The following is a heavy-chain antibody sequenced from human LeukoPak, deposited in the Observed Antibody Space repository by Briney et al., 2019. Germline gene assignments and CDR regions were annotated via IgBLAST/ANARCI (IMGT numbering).Heavy chain of an antibody. CDR1: GFIFDDYA. V-gene: IGHV3-9*01. D-gene: IGHD3-22*01. CDR3: AKPIYDSSGYTIVGFDY. J-gene: IGHJ4*02. CDR2: ISWNGGRT. Sequence: PGGSLGLSCAASGFIFDDYAMHWVRQAPGKGLERVSGISWNGGRTAYADSVKGRLTISRDNAKNSLYLQMNSLRAEDTALYYCAKPIYDSSGYTIVGFDYWGQGILVTVSS.